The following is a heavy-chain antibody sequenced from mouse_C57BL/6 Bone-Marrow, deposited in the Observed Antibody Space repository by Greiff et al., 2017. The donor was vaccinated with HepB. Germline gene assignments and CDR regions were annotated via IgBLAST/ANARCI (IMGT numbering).Heavy chain of an antibody. V-gene: IGHV1-42*01. D-gene: IGHD2-3*01. J-gene: IGHJ2*01. CDR2: INPSTGGT. CDR1: GYSFTGYY. CDR3: ARSCYYDY. Sequence: EVKLMESGPELVKPGASVKISCKASGYSFTGYYMNWVKQSPEKSLEWIGEINPSTGGTTYNQKFKAKATLTVDKSSSTAYMQLKSLTSEDSAVYYCARSCYYDYWGQGTTLTVSS.